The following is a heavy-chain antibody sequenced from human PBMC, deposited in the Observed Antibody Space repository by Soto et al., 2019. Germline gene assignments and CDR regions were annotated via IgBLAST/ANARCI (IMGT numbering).Heavy chain of an antibody. CDR1: GFTFSSYW. Sequence: EVQLVESGGGLVQPGGSLRLSCAASGFTFSSYWMSWVRQAPGKGLEWVANIKQDGSEKYYVDSVKGRFTISRDNAKNSLYRQMNSLRAEDAAVYYCARDENYYDRSGYYENAFDIWGQGTMVTVSS. J-gene: IGHJ3*02. CDR3: ARDENYYDRSGYYENAFDI. V-gene: IGHV3-7*01. CDR2: IKQDGSEK. D-gene: IGHD3-22*01.